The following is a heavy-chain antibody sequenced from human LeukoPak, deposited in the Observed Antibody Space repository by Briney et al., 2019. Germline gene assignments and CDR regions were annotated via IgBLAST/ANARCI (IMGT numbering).Heavy chain of an antibody. D-gene: IGHD1-26*01. V-gene: IGHV4-59*01. Sequence: SETLSLTCTVSGGSISSYYWSWIRQPPGKGLKWIGYIYYSERPNYNPSLKSRVTISVDTSKNQFSLKLTSVTAADTAVYYCARRGGSPLGAFDIWGQGTMVTVSS. CDR1: GGSISSYY. J-gene: IGHJ3*02. CDR3: ARRGGSPLGAFDI. CDR2: IYYSERP.